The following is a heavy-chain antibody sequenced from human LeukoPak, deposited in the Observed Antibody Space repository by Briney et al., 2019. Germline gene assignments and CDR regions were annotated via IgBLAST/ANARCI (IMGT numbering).Heavy chain of an antibody. CDR1: GFTFSDYE. J-gene: IGHJ4*02. Sequence: PGGSVRLSCAASGFTFSDYEMIWVRQTPGKGLEWISYISSSGSTMYYAESVKGRFTTSRDSAENSLYLQMSSLRAEDTAVYYCAREDRRDGYNFDYWGQGTLVTVSS. D-gene: IGHD5-24*01. V-gene: IGHV3-48*03. CDR2: ISSSGSTM. CDR3: AREDRRDGYNFDY.